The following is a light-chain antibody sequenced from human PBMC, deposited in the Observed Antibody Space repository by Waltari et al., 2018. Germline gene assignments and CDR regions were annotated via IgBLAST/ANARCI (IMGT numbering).Light chain of an antibody. Sequence: QSVLTQPPSVSAAPGQKVTISCSGSSSHMGNNYLSWYQQLPGTAPKLLIYENNKRPSGIPDRFSGSKSGTSATLGITGLQTGDEADYYCGTWDSSLSAWVFGGGTKLTVL. CDR1: SSHMGNNY. CDR3: GTWDSSLSAWV. V-gene: IGLV1-51*02. CDR2: ENN. J-gene: IGLJ3*02.